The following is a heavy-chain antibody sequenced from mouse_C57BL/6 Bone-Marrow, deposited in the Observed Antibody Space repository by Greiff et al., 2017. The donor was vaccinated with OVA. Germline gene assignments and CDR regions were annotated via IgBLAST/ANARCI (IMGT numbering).Heavy chain of an antibody. J-gene: IGHJ3*01. Sequence: QVQLQQPGAELVKPGASVKVSCKASGYTFTSYWMHWVKQRPGQGLEWIGRIDPSDSDTNYNQKFKGKATLTVDKSSSTAYMQLSSLTSEASALYYCALEGPFAYWGQGTLVTVSA. CDR2: IDPSDSDT. CDR3: ALEGPFAY. CDR1: GYTFTSYW. V-gene: IGHV1-74*01.